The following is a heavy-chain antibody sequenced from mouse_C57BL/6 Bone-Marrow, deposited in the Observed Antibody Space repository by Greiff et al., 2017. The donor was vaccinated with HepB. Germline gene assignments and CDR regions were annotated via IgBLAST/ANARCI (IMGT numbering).Heavy chain of an antibody. CDR3: ARGNAAWFAY. J-gene: IGHJ3*01. CDR1: GYSFTDYN. CDR2: INPNYGTT. D-gene: IGHD2-1*01. Sequence: VQLQQSGPELVKPGDSVKISCKASGYSFTDYNMNWVKQSNGKSLEWIGVINPNYGTTSYNQKFKGKATLTVDQSSSTAYMQINSLTAEDAAVYYCARGNAAWFAYWGQGTLVTVSA. V-gene: IGHV1-39*01.